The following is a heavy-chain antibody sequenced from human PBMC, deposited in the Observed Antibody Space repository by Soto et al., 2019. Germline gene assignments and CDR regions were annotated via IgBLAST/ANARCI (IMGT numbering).Heavy chain of an antibody. V-gene: IGHV1-2*02. CDR1: GYTFTDYY. CDR3: AREDSYRSNSNWFDP. J-gene: IGHJ5*02. CDR2: INPDSGGT. Sequence: GASVKVSCKASGYTFTDYYMHWVRQAPGQGLEWMGWINPDSGGTNYAQRFQGRVTMTRDSSISTAYMELSRLRSDDTAVYYCAREDSYRSNSNWFDPWGQGTLVTVSS. D-gene: IGHD6-13*01.